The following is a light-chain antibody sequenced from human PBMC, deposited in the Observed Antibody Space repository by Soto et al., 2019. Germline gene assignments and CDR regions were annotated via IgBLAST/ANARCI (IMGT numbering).Light chain of an antibody. CDR2: GAS. CDR1: QCVSSD. CDR3: QHYNNRPYR. Sequence: EILMTQSPATLSVSPGERATLSCRASQCVSSDLAWYQQKPGQAPRLLIYGASNRATGIPARFSGSGSGTEITLTFSSMQSEDFAVYYCQHYNNRPYRFDQATELEIK. V-gene: IGKV3-15*01. J-gene: IGKJ2*03.